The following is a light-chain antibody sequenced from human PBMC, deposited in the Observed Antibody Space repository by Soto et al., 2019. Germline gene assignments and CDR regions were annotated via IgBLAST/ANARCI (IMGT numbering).Light chain of an antibody. CDR1: QSLSSN. CDR3: QQYNNWPRT. CDR2: GAS. Sequence: EIVMKQSPATLSVTTGERATLSCRASQSLSSNLSWYQQKPGQAPRLLIYGASARATGIPARFSGSGSGTEFTLTISSLQSEDFAVYYCQQYNNWPRTFGQGTKVDIK. V-gene: IGKV3-15*01. J-gene: IGKJ1*01.